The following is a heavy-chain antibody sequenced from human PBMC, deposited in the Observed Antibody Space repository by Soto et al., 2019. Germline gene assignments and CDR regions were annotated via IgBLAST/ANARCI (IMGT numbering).Heavy chain of an antibody. CDR1: GVSVSSNSAA. Sequence: SQTLSLTCAISGVSVSSNSAAWNWIRQSPSRGLEWLGRTYYRSKWYNDYAVSVKSRITINPDTSKNQFSLQLKSVTPEDSAVYDCARVDWGHLRFDYWGQGTLVTVSS. J-gene: IGHJ4*02. CDR3: ARVDWGHLRFDY. CDR2: TYYRSKWYN. V-gene: IGHV6-1*01. D-gene: IGHD7-27*01.